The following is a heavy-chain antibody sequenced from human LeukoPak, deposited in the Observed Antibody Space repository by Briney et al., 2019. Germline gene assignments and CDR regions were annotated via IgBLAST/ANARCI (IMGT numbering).Heavy chain of an antibody. D-gene: IGHD6-19*01. CDR2: IDSDGSGP. CDR1: GFTFSSYW. V-gene: IGHV3-74*01. Sequence: EGSLRLSCAASGFTFSSYWMHWVRQTPGKGLVWVSLIDSDGSGPTYADSVKGRFTISRDNSKNTLYLQMNSLRAEDTAVYYCVRDSIAVTGDFDFWGQGTLVTVSS. CDR3: VRDSIAVTGDFDF. J-gene: IGHJ4*02.